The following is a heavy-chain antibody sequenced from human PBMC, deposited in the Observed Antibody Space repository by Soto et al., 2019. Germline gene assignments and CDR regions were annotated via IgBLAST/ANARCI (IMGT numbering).Heavy chain of an antibody. J-gene: IGHJ3*02. CDR3: VAFSGSGWHAFDI. V-gene: IGHV3-21*01. CDR1: GFTFSSYS. Sequence: EVQLVESGGGLVKPGGSLRLSCAASGFTFSSYSMNWVRQAPGKGLEWVSSISSSSSYIYYADSVKGRFTISRDNAKSSLYLQMNSLRAEDTAVYYCVAFSGSGWHAFDIWGQGTMVTVSS. CDR2: ISSSSSYI. D-gene: IGHD6-19*01.